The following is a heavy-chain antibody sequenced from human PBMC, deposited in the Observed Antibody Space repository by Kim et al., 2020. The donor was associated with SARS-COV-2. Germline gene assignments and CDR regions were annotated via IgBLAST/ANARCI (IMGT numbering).Heavy chain of an antibody. J-gene: IGHJ4*02. CDR1: GYTFTDYH. CDR2: VDPNNGNT. Sequence: ASVKVSCKGSGYTFTDYHISWVRQANGQRPEWMGWVDPNNGNTGYIEKFQGRFSMTRDTSISTVYMELSSLRSEDTAVYYCARDIYGSANGNFEFWGQGT. V-gene: IGHV1-8*01. CDR3: ARDIYGSANGNFEF. D-gene: IGHD3-10*01.